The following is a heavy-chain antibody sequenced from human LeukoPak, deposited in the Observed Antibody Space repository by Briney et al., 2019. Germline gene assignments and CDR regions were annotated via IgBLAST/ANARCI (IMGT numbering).Heavy chain of an antibody. CDR2: IYYSGST. D-gene: IGHD3-22*01. CDR3: ARGYYYDSSGYPV. J-gene: IGHJ4*02. V-gene: IGHV4-61*08. CDR1: GGSISSGGYY. Sequence: TASETLSLTCTVSGGSISSGGYYWSWIRQPPGKGLEWIGYIYYSGSTNYNPSLKSRVTISVDTSKNQFSLKLSSVTAADTAVYYCARGYYYDSSGYPVWGQGTLVTVSS.